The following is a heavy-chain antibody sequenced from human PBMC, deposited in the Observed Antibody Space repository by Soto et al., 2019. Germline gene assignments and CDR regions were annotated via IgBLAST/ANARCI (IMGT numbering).Heavy chain of an antibody. CDR1: GFTFSSHG. CDR2: ISYDGSNK. CDR3: AKGRLSGYYYAAVFDY. J-gene: IGHJ4*02. Sequence: QVQLVESGGGVVQPGRSLRLSCEASGFTFSSHGMHWVRQAPGKGLERVAAISYDGSNKYYADSVKGRFTISRDNSKNTLYLQMNTLRAEDTAVYYCAKGRLSGYYYAAVFDYWGQGTLVTVSS. V-gene: IGHV3-30*18. D-gene: IGHD3-3*01.